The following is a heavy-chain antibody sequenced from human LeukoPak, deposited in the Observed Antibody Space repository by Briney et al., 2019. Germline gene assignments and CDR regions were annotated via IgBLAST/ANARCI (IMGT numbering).Heavy chain of an antibody. D-gene: IGHD5-12*01. J-gene: IGHJ4*02. CDR2: IYHSGTT. Sequence: PSETLSLTCTASGYSISSGYYWGWIRQPPGKGLEWIGSIYHSGTTYYNPSLKSRVTISVDTSKNQFSLKLSSVTAADTAVYYCARDGGYGGYDDYWGQGTLVTVSS. CDR1: GYSISSGYY. V-gene: IGHV4-38-2*02. CDR3: ARDGGYGGYDDY.